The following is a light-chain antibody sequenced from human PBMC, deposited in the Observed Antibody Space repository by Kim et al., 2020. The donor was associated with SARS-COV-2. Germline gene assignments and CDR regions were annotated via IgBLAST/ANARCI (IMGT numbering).Light chain of an antibody. Sequence: VSPGQTASITCSGDKLGNKYACWYQQKPGQSPVLVIYQDSKRPSGIPERFSGSNSGNTATLTISGTQAMDEADYYCQAWDSSTEVFGGGTQLTVL. J-gene: IGLJ3*02. CDR1: KLGNKY. V-gene: IGLV3-1*01. CDR2: QDS. CDR3: QAWDSSTEV.